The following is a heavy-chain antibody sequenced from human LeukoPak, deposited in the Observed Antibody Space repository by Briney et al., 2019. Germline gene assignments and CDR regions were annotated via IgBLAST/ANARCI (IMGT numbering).Heavy chain of an antibody. CDR2: IYYTGNT. CDR3: ASRRPYHVYAY. V-gene: IGHV4-38-2*01. Sequence: ADTLSLTCAVSGYSIGSGYFWGWIRQPPGKGMEWIGSIYYTGNTYYNPSLKSRVTLSVDTSKNQLSLRLSSVTAADTAVYYCASRRPYHVYAYWGQGTLVTVSS. J-gene: IGHJ4*02. D-gene: IGHD5/OR15-5a*01. CDR1: GYSIGSGYF.